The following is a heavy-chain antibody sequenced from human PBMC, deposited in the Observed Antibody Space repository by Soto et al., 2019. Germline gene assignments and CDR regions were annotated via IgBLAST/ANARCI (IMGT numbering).Heavy chain of an antibody. Sequence: PGGSLRLSXAASGFTFSSFAMSWVRQAPGKGLEWVSAISGSGGSTYYADSVKGRFTISRDNSKNTLYLQMNSLRAEDTAVYYCANSIAAAGPFDYWGQGTLVTVSS. V-gene: IGHV3-23*01. J-gene: IGHJ4*02. D-gene: IGHD6-13*01. CDR2: ISGSGGST. CDR3: ANSIAAAGPFDY. CDR1: GFTFSSFA.